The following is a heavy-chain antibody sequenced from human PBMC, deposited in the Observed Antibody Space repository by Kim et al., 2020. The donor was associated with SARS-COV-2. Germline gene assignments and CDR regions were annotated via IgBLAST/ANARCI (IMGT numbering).Heavy chain of an antibody. CDR2: TRNKANSHTT. D-gene: IGHD6-25*01. CDR3: VRGAPSADPFDY. V-gene: IGHV3-72*01. J-gene: IGHJ4*02. Sequence: GGSLRLSCAASGFTFSDHYMDWVRQAPGKGLEWVGRTRNKANSHTTEYAASVKGRFTVSRDDSKNSLYLQMNSLKTEDTAVYYCVRGAPSADPFDYWGQGTLVTVSS. CDR1: GFTFSDHY.